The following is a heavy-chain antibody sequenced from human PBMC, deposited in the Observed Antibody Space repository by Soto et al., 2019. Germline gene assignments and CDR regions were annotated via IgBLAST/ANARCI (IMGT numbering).Heavy chain of an antibody. V-gene: IGHV4-30-2*01. CDR3: ARETYCGGGCYSNWFNP. D-gene: IGHD2-21*01. CDR2: IYHSGST. Sequence: QLQLQESGSGLVKPSQTLSLTCAVSGGSISSGGYSWSWIRQPPGKGLEGIGYIYHSGSTYYNPSLKSRVTISVDRSKNQFSLKLSSVTAADTAVYYCARETYCGGGCYSNWFNPWGQGTLVTVSS. J-gene: IGHJ5*02. CDR1: GGSISSGGYS.